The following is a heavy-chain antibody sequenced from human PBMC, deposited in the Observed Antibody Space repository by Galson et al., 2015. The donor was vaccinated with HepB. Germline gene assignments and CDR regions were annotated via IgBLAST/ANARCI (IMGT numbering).Heavy chain of an antibody. Sequence: SLRLSCAASGFTFSSYRVHWVRQPPGKGLVWVSRIKNDGTYTSYADSVRGRFTISRDNAKNTLSLQMNSLRVEDTAVYYCAREGNVGSLDVWGQGTTVTVSS. J-gene: IGHJ6*02. D-gene: IGHD1-26*01. CDR2: IKNDGTYT. CDR3: AREGNVGSLDV. CDR1: GFTFSSYR. V-gene: IGHV3-74*01.